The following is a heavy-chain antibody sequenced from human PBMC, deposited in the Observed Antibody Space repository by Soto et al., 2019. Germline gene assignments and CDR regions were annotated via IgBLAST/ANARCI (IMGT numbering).Heavy chain of an antibody. V-gene: IGHV1-69*06. CDR3: ARVNCGGDSYVLDY. Sequence: SVKVSCKASGCTFSSYPISWVRQAPGQGLEWMGGTIPMFGTANYAQKFQGRVTITADKSTSTAYMELSSLRSEDTAVYYCARVNCGGDSYVLDYWGQGTLVTVSS. CDR1: GCTFSSYP. CDR2: TIPMFGTA. J-gene: IGHJ4*02. D-gene: IGHD2-21*02.